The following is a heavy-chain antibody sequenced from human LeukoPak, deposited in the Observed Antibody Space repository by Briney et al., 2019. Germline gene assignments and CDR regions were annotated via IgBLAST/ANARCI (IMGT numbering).Heavy chain of an antibody. J-gene: IGHJ3*02. CDR3: AKDIGGTLSEASDI. CDR2: ISWNSGTT. CDR1: GFTFDDNA. V-gene: IGHV3-9*01. D-gene: IGHD4-23*01. Sequence: GGSLRLSCAASGFTFDDNAMHWVRQAPEKGLEWVSGISWNSGTTGYGDSVKGRFTISRDNAKNSLHLQMNSLRDEDTALYYCAKDIGGTLSEASDIWGQGTMVTVSS.